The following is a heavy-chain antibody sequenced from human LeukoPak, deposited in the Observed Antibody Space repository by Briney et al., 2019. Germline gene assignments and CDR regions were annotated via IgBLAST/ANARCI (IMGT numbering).Heavy chain of an antibody. V-gene: IGHV1-69*13. CDR3: ARGWAMGSYPHYYYYMDV. Sequence: SVKVSCKASGGTFSSYAISWVRQAPGQGLEWMGGIIPIFGTANYAQKFQGRVTITADESTSTAYMELSSLRSEDTAVYYCARGWAMGSYPHYYYYMDVWGKGTTVTVSS. CDR1: GGTFSSYA. D-gene: IGHD1-26*01. CDR2: IIPIFGTA. J-gene: IGHJ6*03.